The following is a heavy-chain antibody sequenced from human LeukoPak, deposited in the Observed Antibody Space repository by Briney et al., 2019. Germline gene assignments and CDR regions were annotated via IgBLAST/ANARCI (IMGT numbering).Heavy chain of an antibody. J-gene: IGHJ4*02. V-gene: IGHV4-39*07. CDR1: GGSISSSSYY. CDR2: INHSGST. D-gene: IGHD3-10*01. Sequence: SETLSLTCTVSGGSISSSSYYWSWIRQPPGKGLEWIGEINHSGSTNYNPSLKSRVTISVDTSKNQFSLKLSSVTAADTAVYYCARRGAYGSGVWGQGTLVTVSS. CDR3: ARRGAYGSGV.